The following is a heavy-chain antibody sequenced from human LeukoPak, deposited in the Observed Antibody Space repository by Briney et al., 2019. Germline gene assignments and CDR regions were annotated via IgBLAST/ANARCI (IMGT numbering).Heavy chain of an antibody. D-gene: IGHD6-13*01. V-gene: IGHV4-59*01. CDR3: ARESSSSWTTRAYFDY. CDR2: IYYSGST. CDR1: GGSISSYY. Sequence: PETLSLTCTVSGGSISSYYWSWIRQPPGKGLEWIGYIYYSGSTNYNPSLKSRVTISVDTSKNQFSLKLSSVTAADTAVYYCARESSSSWTTRAYFDYWGQGTLVTVSS. J-gene: IGHJ4*02.